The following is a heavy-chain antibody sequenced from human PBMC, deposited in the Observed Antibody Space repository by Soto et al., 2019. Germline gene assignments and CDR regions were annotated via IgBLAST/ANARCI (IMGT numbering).Heavy chain of an antibody. CDR1: GGSFIGYY. CDR3: ARGYYYDSSGYSENWFGP. J-gene: IGHJ5*02. CDR2: ISHSGST. V-gene: IGHV4-34*01. D-gene: IGHD3-22*01. Sequence: SETLPLAGAVHGGSFIGYYWSWIRQPPGKGLEWIGEISHSGSTNYNPSLKSRVTISVDTSKNQFSLKLSSVTAADTAVYYCARGYYYDSSGYSENWFGPWGQGTLVTVSS.